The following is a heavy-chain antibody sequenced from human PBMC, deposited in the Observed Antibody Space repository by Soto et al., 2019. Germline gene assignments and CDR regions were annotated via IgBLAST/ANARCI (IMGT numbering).Heavy chain of an antibody. Sequence: SETLSLTCTVSGGSISSYYWSWIRQPPGKGLEWIGYIYYSGSTNYNPSLKSRVTISVDTSKNQFSLKLSSVTAADTAVYYCARHWGDADAFDIWGQGTMVTVSS. V-gene: IGHV4-59*08. CDR3: ARHWGDADAFDI. CDR2: IYYSGST. J-gene: IGHJ3*02. D-gene: IGHD2-21*02. CDR1: GGSISSYY.